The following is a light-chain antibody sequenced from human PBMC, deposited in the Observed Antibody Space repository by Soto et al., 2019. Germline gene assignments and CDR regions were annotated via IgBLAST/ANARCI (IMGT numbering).Light chain of an antibody. CDR2: WAS. CDR1: QSVLYSSNNKNY. Sequence: DIVMTQSPDSLAVSLGERATINCKSSQSVLYSSNNKNYLAWYQQRPGQPPKLLIYWASTRESGVPDRFSGSGSGTAFTLTITSLQAEDVVVYYCQQYESTPPTFGQGTKLEIK. J-gene: IGKJ2*01. CDR3: QQYESTPPT. V-gene: IGKV4-1*01.